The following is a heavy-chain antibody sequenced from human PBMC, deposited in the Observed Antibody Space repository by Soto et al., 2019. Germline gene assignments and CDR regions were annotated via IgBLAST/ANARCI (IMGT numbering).Heavy chain of an antibody. J-gene: IGHJ4*02. Sequence: ASVKVSCKASGYTFTSYDINWVRQAPGQGLEWMGWVNPYNDNTNYAQKLQGRVTMTTDTSTSTAYMELRGLRSDDTAVYYCARGYGGVMEFHFWGQGTLVTVSS. D-gene: IGHD4-17*01. CDR2: VNPYNDNT. V-gene: IGHV1-18*01. CDR3: ARGYGGVMEFHF. CDR1: GYTFTSYD.